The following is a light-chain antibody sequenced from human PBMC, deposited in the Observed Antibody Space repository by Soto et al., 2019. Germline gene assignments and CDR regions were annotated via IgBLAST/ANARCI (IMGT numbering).Light chain of an antibody. CDR3: CSYAGSSTLV. CDR2: EGS. J-gene: IGLJ2*01. V-gene: IGLV2-23*01. Sequence: QSVLTQPASVSGSPRQSITISCTGTSSDVGSYNLVSWYQQYPGKAPKLIIYEGSKRPSGVSNRFSGSKSGNTASLTISGLQAEDEADYYCCSYAGSSTLVFGGGTKVTVL. CDR1: SSDVGSYNL.